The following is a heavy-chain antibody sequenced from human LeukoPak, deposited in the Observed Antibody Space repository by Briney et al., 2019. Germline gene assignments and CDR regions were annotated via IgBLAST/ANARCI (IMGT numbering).Heavy chain of an antibody. Sequence: GGSLRLSCVTSEFTFSAYAMHWVRQAPGRGLEWVAFVRYGGNIKYYADSVKGRFTISRDNSKNTLCLQMNSLRPEDTAVYYCTKDLGTEYNIFDYWGQGTLVTVSS. D-gene: IGHD3-9*01. CDR1: EFTFSAYA. CDR2: VRYGGNIK. CDR3: TKDLGTEYNIFDY. J-gene: IGHJ4*02. V-gene: IGHV3-30*02.